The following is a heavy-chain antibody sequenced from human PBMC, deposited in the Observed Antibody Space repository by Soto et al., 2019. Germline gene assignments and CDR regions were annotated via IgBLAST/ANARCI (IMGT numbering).Heavy chain of an antibody. CDR2: ISITTNYI. V-gene: IGHV3-21*06. CDR3: ARESEDLTSNFDY. J-gene: IGHJ4*02. CDR1: GFTFTGYS. Sequence: GESLRHACAASGFTFTGYSMNWVRQAPGKGLEWVSSISITTNYIYYGDSMKGRFTISRDNAKNSLYLEMNSLRAEDTAVYYCARESEDLTSNFDYWGQGTLVTVSS.